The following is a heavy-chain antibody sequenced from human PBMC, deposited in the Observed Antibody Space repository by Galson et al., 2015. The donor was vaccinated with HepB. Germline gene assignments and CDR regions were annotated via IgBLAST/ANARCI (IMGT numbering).Heavy chain of an antibody. CDR2: ISGSGGST. CDR3: AKDWAVATIFGVVVTPIKEDY. D-gene: IGHD3-3*01. Sequence: SLRLSCAASGFTFSSYAMSWVRQAPGKGLEWVSAISGSGGSTYYADSVKGRFTISRDNSKNTLYLQMNSLRAEDTAVYYCAKDWAVATIFGVVVTPIKEDYWGQGTLVTVSS. J-gene: IGHJ4*02. CDR1: GFTFSSYA. V-gene: IGHV3-23*01.